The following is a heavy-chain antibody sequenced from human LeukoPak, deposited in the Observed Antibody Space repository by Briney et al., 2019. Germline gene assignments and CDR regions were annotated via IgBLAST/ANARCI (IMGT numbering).Heavy chain of an antibody. CDR1: GGSISSSSYY. Sequence: SETLSLTCTVSGGSISSSSYYWGWIRQPPGKGLEWIGGIYYSGRTYYNPSLKSRVSISVDTSKNQFSLKLSSVTAADTAVYYCARLAVAGINDYWGQGTLVTVSS. CDR2: IYYSGRT. J-gene: IGHJ4*02. D-gene: IGHD6-19*01. CDR3: ARLAVAGINDY. V-gene: IGHV4-39*01.